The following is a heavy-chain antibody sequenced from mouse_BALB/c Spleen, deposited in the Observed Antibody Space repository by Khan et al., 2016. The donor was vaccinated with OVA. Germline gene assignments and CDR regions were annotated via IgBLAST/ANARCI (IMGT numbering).Heavy chain of an antibody. CDR2: IYPGTGST. Sequence: QVQLQESGAELVRPGASVKLSCKTSGYIFTNYWIHWVKQRSGQGLEWIARIYPGTGSTYSNEQFKGKATLTADQSSSTAYMQLSSLKSEDSAVSFHARGAITTHAMDSWRQGPSDTVSS. V-gene: IGHV1-76*01. CDR3: ARGAITTHAMDS. CDR1: GYIFTNYW. J-gene: IGHJ4*01. D-gene: IGHD1-1*01.